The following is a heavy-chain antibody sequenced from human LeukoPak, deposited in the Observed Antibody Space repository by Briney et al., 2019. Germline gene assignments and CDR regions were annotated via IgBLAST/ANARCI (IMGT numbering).Heavy chain of an antibody. CDR1: GGSFSGYY. CDR3: ARSLSYSSGLDY. D-gene: IGHD6-19*01. CDR2: VNHSGST. J-gene: IGHJ4*02. V-gene: IGHV4-34*01. Sequence: SETLSLTCAVYGGSFSGYYWSWIRQPPGKGLEWIGEVNHSGSTNYNPSLKSRVTISVDTSKNQFSLKLSSVTAADTAVYYCARSLSYSSGLDYWGQGTLVTVSS.